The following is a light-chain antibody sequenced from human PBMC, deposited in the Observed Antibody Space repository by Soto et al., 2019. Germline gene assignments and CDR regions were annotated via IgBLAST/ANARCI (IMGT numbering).Light chain of an antibody. J-gene: IGKJ4*01. V-gene: IGKV3-11*01. Sequence: EIVLTQSPATLSLSPGERATLSCRASQSVSKYLAWYQQKPGQAPRLLIHDASNRATGIPARFSGSGSGTDFTRTSRTLEPEDFGVYYCQQRSNWPQITFGGGTKVEIK. CDR3: QQRSNWPQIT. CDR1: QSVSKY. CDR2: DAS.